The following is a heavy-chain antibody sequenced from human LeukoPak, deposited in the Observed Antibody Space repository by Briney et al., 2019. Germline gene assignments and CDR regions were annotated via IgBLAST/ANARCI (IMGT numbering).Heavy chain of an antibody. CDR1: GYTFTDYY. J-gene: IGHJ4*02. CDR3: ARDIWNLRLIYY. Sequence: GASVKVSCKASGYTFTDYYLHWVRQAPGQGLEWMGWINPNSGDTKYAQNFQGRVTMTGDTSISTAYMELSGLTSDDTAVYYCARDIWNLRLIYYWGQGTLVTVSS. CDR2: INPNSGDT. D-gene: IGHD3-16*01. V-gene: IGHV1-2*02.